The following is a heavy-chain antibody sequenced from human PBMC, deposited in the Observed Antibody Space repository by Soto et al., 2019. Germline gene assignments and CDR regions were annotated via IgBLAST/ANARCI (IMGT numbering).Heavy chain of an antibody. CDR3: ARGLATLPVFAFDI. J-gene: IGHJ3*02. CDR2: IYWSGDE. CDR1: GFSLSTSGVG. Sequence: TLKESGPTLVKPTQTLTLTCSFSGFSLSTSGVGVGWIRQSPGKALEWLALIYWSGDEHYRPSLKSRLSIIKATSKNHVVLIMTDMDPVDTATYYCARGLATLPVFAFDIWGQGTMVTVSS. D-gene: IGHD6-6*01. V-gene: IGHV2-5*01.